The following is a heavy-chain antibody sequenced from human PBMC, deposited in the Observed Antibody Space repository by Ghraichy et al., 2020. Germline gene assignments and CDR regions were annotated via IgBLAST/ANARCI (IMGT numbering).Heavy chain of an antibody. CDR2: ISGSGGST. Sequence: GESLNISCAASGFTFSSYAMSWVRQAPGKGLEWVSAISGSGGSTYYADSVKGRFTISRDNSKNTLYLQMNSLRAEDTAVYYCAKDEGQLWPSWYYYYYMDVWGKGTTVTVSS. V-gene: IGHV3-23*01. D-gene: IGHD5-18*01. CDR3: AKDEGQLWPSWYYYYYMDV. J-gene: IGHJ6*03. CDR1: GFTFSSYA.